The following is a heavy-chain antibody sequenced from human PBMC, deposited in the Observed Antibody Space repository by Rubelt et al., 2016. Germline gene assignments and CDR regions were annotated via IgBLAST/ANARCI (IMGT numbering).Heavy chain of an antibody. D-gene: IGHD5-12*01. CDR1: GFTFSSYA. V-gene: IGHV3-23*01. CDR2: ISGSGVST. Sequence: GASLRLPCAASGFTFSSYAMSWVRQAPGKGLEWVSAISGSGVSTYYADSVKGRFTISRANAKNSLYLQVNSLRAEDTAVYYCAKDGGFDSLDYWGQGTLVTVSS. CDR3: AKDGGFDSLDY. J-gene: IGHJ4*02.